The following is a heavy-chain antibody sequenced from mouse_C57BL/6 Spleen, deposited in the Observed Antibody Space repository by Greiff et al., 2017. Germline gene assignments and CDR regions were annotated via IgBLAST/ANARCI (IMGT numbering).Heavy chain of an antibody. CDR2: INPNNGGT. CDR1: GYTFTDYY. CDR3: ARGGYDYDNFDY. J-gene: IGHJ2*01. D-gene: IGHD2-4*01. Sequence: EVQLQQSGPELVKPGASVKISCKASGYTFTDYYMNWVKQSHGKSLEWIGDINPNNGGTSYNQKFKGKATLTVDTSSSTAYMELRSLTSEDSAVYYCARGGYDYDNFDYWGQGTTLTVSS. V-gene: IGHV1-26*01.